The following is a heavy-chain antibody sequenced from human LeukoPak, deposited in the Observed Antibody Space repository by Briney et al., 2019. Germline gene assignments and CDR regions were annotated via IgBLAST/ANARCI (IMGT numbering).Heavy chain of an antibody. Sequence: ASVTVSCMPSVYTLTSDCVCWVRQAPRERREWIGWICAYNGNTNYAQKLQGRVTMTTHTSTSTAYMELRSLRSDDTAVYYCARDETDIVVVPAPRGYDYWGQGTLVTVSS. V-gene: IGHV1-18*01. D-gene: IGHD2-2*01. CDR3: ARDETDIVVVPAPRGYDY. CDR2: ICAYNGNT. CDR1: VYTLTSDC. J-gene: IGHJ4*02.